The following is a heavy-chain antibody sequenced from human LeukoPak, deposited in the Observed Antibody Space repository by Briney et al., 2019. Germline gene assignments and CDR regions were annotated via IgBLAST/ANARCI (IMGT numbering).Heavy chain of an antibody. CDR3: STVTTAGDY. CDR2: ISAYNGNT. V-gene: IGHV1-18*04. J-gene: IGHJ4*02. CDR1: GYTFTGYY. Sequence: ASVKVSCKASGYTFTGYYMHWVRQAPGQGLEWMGWISAYNGNTNYAQKLQGRVTMTTDTSTSTAYMELRSLRSDDTAVYYCSTVTTAGDYWGQGTLVTVSS. D-gene: IGHD4-17*01.